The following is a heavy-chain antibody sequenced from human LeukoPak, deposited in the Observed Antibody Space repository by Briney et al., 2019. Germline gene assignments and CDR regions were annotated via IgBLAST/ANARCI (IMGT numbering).Heavy chain of an antibody. CDR3: ARGGWEPDAFDY. V-gene: IGHV3-21*01. D-gene: IGHD1-26*01. J-gene: IGHJ4*02. Sequence: GGSLRLSCATSGFTFNGYNMNWVRQAPGKGLEWVSSISSSSYISYADSVKGRFTISRDNAKNSLYLQMNSLRAEDTAVYYCARGGWEPDAFDYWGQGTLVTVSS. CDR1: GFTFNGYN. CDR2: ISSSSYI.